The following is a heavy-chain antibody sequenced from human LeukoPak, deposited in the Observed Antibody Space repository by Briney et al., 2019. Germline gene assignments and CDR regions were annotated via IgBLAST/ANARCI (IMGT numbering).Heavy chain of an antibody. D-gene: IGHD3-16*01. CDR3: ARVLGEYGDYYDY. V-gene: IGHV3-7*03. CDR1: GFTFSSYW. Sequence: GGSLRLSCAASGFTFSSYWMSWVRQAPGKGLEWVANIKQDGSEKYYVDSVKGRFTISRDNAKNSLCLQMNSLRAEDTAVYYCARVLGEYGDYYDYWGQGTLVTVSS. CDR2: IKQDGSEK. J-gene: IGHJ4*02.